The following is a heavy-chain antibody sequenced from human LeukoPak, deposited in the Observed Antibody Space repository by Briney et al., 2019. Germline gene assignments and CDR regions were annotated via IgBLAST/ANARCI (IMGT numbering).Heavy chain of an antibody. CDR1: GFTFSSYP. CDR2: ISGSGGAT. CDR3: GKYLQTTVGANDY. D-gene: IGHD1-26*01. V-gene: IGHV3-23*01. Sequence: GGSLRLSCAASGFTFSSYPMNWVRQAPGRGLEWVSVISGSGGATFYGDSVQGRFTISRDNSGGTLYLQMNSLTAGDTAVYYCGKYLQTTVGANDYWGQGTLVTVSS. J-gene: IGHJ4*02.